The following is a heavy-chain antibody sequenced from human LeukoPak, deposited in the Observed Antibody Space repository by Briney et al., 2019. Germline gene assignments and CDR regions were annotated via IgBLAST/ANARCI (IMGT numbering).Heavy chain of an antibody. CDR2: ISGSGGST. Sequence: GGSLRLSCAASGFTFSSYAMSWVRQAPGKGLEWVSAISGSGGSTYYADSVKGRFAISRDNSKNTLYLQMNSLRAEDTAVYYCAKDLYCSSTSCYTLGYWGQGTLVTVSS. J-gene: IGHJ4*02. CDR1: GFTFSSYA. CDR3: AKDLYCSSTSCYTLGY. V-gene: IGHV3-23*01. D-gene: IGHD2-2*02.